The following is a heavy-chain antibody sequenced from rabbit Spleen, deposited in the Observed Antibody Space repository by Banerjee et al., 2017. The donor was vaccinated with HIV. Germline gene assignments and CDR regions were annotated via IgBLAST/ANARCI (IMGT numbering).Heavy chain of an antibody. D-gene: IGHD2-1*01. J-gene: IGHJ3*01. CDR1: GIDFSSYG. CDR3: ARDSYDDYGDFARLDL. Sequence: ELVESGGGLVQPGESLKLSCKASGIDFSSYGISWVRQAPGKGPEWIAYIYPGFGIRNYANSVKGRFTISSDNAQNTVFLQMTSLTASDTATYFCARDSYDDYGDFARLDLWGPGTLVTVS. V-gene: IGHV1S47*01. CDR2: IYPGFGIR.